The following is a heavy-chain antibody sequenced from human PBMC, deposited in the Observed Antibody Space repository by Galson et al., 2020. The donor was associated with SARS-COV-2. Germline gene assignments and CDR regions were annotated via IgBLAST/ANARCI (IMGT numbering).Heavy chain of an antibody. J-gene: IGHJ3*01. CDR2: IKQDGSDK. CDR3: RAADNGFDV. Sequence: GGSLRLSCSVSGFTLRNYWMSWVRQAPGKGLEWVANIKQDGSDKYYVATVRGRFTISREKAKNSLYLQMNSLRAEDTALYYCRAADNGFDVWGQGTMVTFSS. D-gene: IGHD6-25*01. CDR1: GFTLRNYW. V-gene: IGHV3-7*01.